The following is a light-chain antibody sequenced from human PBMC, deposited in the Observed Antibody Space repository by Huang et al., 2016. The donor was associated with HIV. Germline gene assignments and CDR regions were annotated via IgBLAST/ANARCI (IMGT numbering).Light chain of an antibody. CDR1: QSVSVY. Sequence: EIVLAQSPVTLSLSPGERATLACRASQSVSVYLAWYQHKAGQPPRLLIYNASNRATGIPARCSGSGSGTDFTLTASSLEPEDFAVYYWQQRSEWPPTFGRGTEVEIK. V-gene: IGKV3-11*01. CDR3: QQRSEWPPT. J-gene: IGKJ1*01. CDR2: NAS.